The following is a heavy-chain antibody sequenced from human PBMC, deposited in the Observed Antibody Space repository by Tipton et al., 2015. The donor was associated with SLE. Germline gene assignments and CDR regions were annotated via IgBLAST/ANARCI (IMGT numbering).Heavy chain of an antibody. D-gene: IGHD2/OR15-2a*01. CDR2: IYNSGNT. V-gene: IGHV4-59*11. CDR3: ARVWLNNAFDI. J-gene: IGHJ3*02. Sequence: TLSLTCTVSGGSLSTHYWTWFRQPPGKGLEWIGYIYNSGNTKYNPSLKRRVTISVDTSKNQVSLKLDSVTAADTAVYYCARVWLNNAFDIWGQGTRVTVSS. CDR1: GGSLSTHY.